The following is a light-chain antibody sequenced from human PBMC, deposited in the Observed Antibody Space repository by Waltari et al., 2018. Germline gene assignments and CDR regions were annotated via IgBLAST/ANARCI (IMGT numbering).Light chain of an antibody. CDR1: QSVSSN. Sequence: EIVMTQSPPPLSVSPGERATLSCRASQSVSSNLAWYPQKPGQAHRLQIYGASTRATGIPARFRGSGSGTEFTLTISSLQSEDYAVYYCQQYNNWPQQTFGQGTKLEIK. V-gene: IGKV3-15*01. CDR3: QQYNNWPQQT. J-gene: IGKJ2*01. CDR2: GAS.